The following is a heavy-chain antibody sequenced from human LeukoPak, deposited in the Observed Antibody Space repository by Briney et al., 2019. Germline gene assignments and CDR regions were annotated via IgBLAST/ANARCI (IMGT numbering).Heavy chain of an antibody. V-gene: IGHV4-59*01. CDR1: GGSISSYY. CDR2: IYYSGST. Sequence: SETLSLTCTVSGGSISSYYWSWIRQPPGKGLEWIGYIYYSGSTNYNPSLKSRVTISVDTSKNQFSLKLSSVTAADTAVYYCARDQGYDDPDAFDIWGQGTMVTVSS. D-gene: IGHD3-3*01. J-gene: IGHJ3*02. CDR3: ARDQGYDDPDAFDI.